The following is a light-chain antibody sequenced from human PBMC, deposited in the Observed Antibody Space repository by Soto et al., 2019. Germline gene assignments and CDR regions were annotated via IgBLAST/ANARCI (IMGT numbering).Light chain of an antibody. J-gene: IGKJ3*01. CDR3: QKYNSAPFT. CDR2: AAS. V-gene: IGKV1-27*01. Sequence: XXGDRVTITCRASQGISNYLAWFQQKPGKVPKLLXXAASTXQIGVPSRFSGSGSGTDFTLTISSLKPEDVATYYCQKYNSAPFTFGPGTKVDIK. CDR1: QGISNY.